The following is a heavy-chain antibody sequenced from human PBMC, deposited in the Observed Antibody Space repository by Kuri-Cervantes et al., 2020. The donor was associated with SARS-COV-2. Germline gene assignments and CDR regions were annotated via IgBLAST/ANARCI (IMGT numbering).Heavy chain of an antibody. V-gene: IGHV4-30-4*08. J-gene: IGHJ6*04. D-gene: IGHD3-9*01. CDR2: ISYIGST. CDR1: GGSIRSGQYY. CDR3: ARAYGFLRYIYYMDV. Sequence: SETLSLTCSVSGGSIRSGQYYWSWVRQPPGKGLEWIGYISYIGSTFYHPSLKSRVTISSDTSRNQFSLRLTSVTAADTAVYHCARAYGFLRYIYYMDVWGKGTTVTVSS.